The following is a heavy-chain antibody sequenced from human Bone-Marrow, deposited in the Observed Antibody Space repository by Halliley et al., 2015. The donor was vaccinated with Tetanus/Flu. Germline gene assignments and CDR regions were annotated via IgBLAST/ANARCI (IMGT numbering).Heavy chain of an antibody. V-gene: IGHV3-33*01. CDR1: DFTFSLYG. Sequence: SLRLSCAASDFTFSLYGMHWVRQAPGKGLEWVAVIWYDGSNKYYADSVKGRFTISRDNSKNTLYLQMNSLRVEDTAVYYCARGPDDFWSGYYLDYWGQGALVTVSS. CDR2: IWYDGSNK. J-gene: IGHJ4*02. D-gene: IGHD3-3*01. CDR3: ARGPDDFWSGYYLDY.